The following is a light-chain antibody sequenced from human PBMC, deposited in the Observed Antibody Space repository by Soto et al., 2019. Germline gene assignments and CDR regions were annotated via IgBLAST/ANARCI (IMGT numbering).Light chain of an antibody. CDR3: LQDYNYLT. CDR2: AAS. V-gene: IGKV1-6*01. J-gene: IGKJ5*01. Sequence: AIRMTQSPSSLSASVGDRVTITCRASQGITNDLGWYQQKPGKAPKLLIYAASSLQSGVPSRFSGSGSGTDFTLTISSPQPEDFATYYCLQDYNYLTFGQGTRLEIK. CDR1: QGITND.